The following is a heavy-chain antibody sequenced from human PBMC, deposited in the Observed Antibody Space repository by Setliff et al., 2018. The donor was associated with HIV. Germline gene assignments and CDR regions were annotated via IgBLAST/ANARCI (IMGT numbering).Heavy chain of an antibody. CDR3: TRDGSGWSQD. J-gene: IGHJ4*02. CDR1: GFTLDDYA. D-gene: IGHD6-19*01. Sequence: GGSLRLSCAASGFTLDDYAMHWVRQAPGKGLEWVSGISWNSGSIGYADSVRGRFTISRDNAKNFLYLQMNGLRAEDTAVYYCTRDGSGWSQDWGQGTLVTVSS. CDR2: ISWNSGSI. V-gene: IGHV3-9*01.